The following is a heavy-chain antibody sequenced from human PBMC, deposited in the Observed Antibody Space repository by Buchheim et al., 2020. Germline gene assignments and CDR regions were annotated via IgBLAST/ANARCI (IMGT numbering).Heavy chain of an antibody. Sequence: QVQLVESGGGVVQPGGSLRLSCAASGFTFSTYGMHWVRQAPGKGLEWVAVISYDGSNKYYADSVKGRFTISRDNSRNTLYLQMKSLRAEDTTVYYCVKDTDYAGGYYYGMDVWGQGTT. CDR2: ISYDGSNK. CDR3: VKDTDYAGGYYYGMDV. CDR1: GFTFSTYG. D-gene: IGHD4-17*01. J-gene: IGHJ6*02. V-gene: IGHV3-30*18.